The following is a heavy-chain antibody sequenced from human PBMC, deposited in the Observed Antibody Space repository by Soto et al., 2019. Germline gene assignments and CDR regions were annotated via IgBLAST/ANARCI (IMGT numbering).Heavy chain of an antibody. CDR3: ARHLEVPLGGIVVVVAANWFDP. CDR1: GYSFTSYW. J-gene: IGHJ5*02. D-gene: IGHD2-15*01. V-gene: IGHV5-10-1*01. Sequence: PGESLKISCKGSGYSFTSYWISWVRQMPGKGLEWMGRIDPSDSYTNYSPSFQGHVTISADKSISTAYLQWSSLKASDTAMYYCARHLEVPLGGIVVVVAANWFDPWGQGTLVTVSS. CDR2: IDPSDSYT.